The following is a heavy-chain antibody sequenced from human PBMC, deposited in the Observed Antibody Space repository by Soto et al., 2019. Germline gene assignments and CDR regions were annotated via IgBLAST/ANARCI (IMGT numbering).Heavy chain of an antibody. CDR1: GGSISSYY. D-gene: IGHD5-12*01. CDR3: ARSGYSGSSTIYYYYYGMDV. J-gene: IGHJ6*02. CDR2: IYYSGST. Sequence: QVQLQESGPGLVKPSETLSLTCTVSGGSISSYYWSWIRQPPGKGLEWIGYIYYSGSTNNNPSLKGRVTISVDTSKIQFSLKLSSVTAADTAVYYCARSGYSGSSTIYYYYYGMDVWGQGTTVTVSS. V-gene: IGHV4-59*01.